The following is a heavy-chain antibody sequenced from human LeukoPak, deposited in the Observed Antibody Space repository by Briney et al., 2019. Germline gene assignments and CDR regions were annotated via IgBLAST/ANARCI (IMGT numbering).Heavy chain of an antibody. Sequence: PGESLKISCPASGFTFSDYSMSWVRQAPGKGLEWVSSISSSSDYIYYADSVKGRFTISRDNARNSLYLQMNSLRAEDTAVYYCARSRSVSNYKGMDVWGQGTTVTVSS. D-gene: IGHD5/OR15-5a*01. V-gene: IGHV3-21*01. J-gene: IGHJ6*02. CDR3: ARSRSVSNYKGMDV. CDR2: ISSSSDYI. CDR1: GFTFSDYS.